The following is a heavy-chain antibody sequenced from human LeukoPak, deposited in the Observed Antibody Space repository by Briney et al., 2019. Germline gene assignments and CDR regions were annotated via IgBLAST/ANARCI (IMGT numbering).Heavy chain of an antibody. V-gene: IGHV4-59*08. Sequence: SETLSLTCTVSGGSISSYYWSWIRQPPGKGLEWIGYTYYSGSTNYNPSLKSRVTISVDTSKNQFSLKLSSVTAADTAVYYCARLTTVTTNYYYGMEVWGQGTTVTVSS. CDR2: TYYSGST. CDR3: ARLTTVTTNYYYGMEV. J-gene: IGHJ6*02. CDR1: GGSISSYY. D-gene: IGHD4-17*01.